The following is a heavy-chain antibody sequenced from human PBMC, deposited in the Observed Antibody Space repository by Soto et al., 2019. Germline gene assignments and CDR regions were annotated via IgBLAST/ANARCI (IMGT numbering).Heavy chain of an antibody. CDR3: ARGPPYGGGWTRLSFAY. Sequence: QVQLQESGPGLVKPSQTLSLTCTVSGGSISSGGYYWSWIRQHPGKGLEWIGYIYYSGSTYYNPSLKSRFTISVDTSKNQFSLKLSSVTAADPAVFYCARGPPYGGGWTRLSFAYWARGPLVPVPS. D-gene: IGHD6-19*01. V-gene: IGHV4-31*03. J-gene: IGHJ4*02. CDR1: GGSISSGGYY. CDR2: IYYSGST.